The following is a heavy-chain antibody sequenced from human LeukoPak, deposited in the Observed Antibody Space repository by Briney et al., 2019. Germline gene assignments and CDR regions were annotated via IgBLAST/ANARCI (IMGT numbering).Heavy chain of an antibody. CDR3: ARATVIGTVPVPGFLDV. V-gene: IGHV3-13*01. D-gene: IGHD6-19*01. Sequence: GGSLRLSCAASGFTFSSYDMHWVRQVAGKGLEWVSSIGTIGDSFYPGSVKGRFTISRENAKNSLYLQMNSLRAGDTAVYYCARATVIGTVPVPGFLDVWGKGTTVTVSS. J-gene: IGHJ6*04. CDR2: IGTIGDS. CDR1: GFTFSSYD.